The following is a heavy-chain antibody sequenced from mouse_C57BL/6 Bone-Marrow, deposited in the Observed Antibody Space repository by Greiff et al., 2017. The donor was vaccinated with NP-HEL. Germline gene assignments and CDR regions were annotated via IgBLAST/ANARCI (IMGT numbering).Heavy chain of an antibody. CDR3: ARNSLYYYGSSQAWFAY. Sequence: QVHVKQSGAELMKPGASVKLSCKATGYTFTGYWIEWVKQRPGHGLEWIGEILPGSGSTNYNEKFKGKATFTADTSSNTAYMQLSSLTTEDSAIYYCARNSLYYYGSSQAWFAYWGQGTLVTVSA. CDR2: ILPGSGST. V-gene: IGHV1-9*01. CDR1: GYTFTGYW. J-gene: IGHJ3*01. D-gene: IGHD1-1*01.